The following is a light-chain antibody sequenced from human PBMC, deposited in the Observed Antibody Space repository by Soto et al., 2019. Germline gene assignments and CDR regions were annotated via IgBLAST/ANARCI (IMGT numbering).Light chain of an antibody. CDR1: RSNIGDNA. V-gene: IGLV1-36*01. CDR3: AVWDDSLNGPV. Sequence: QSVLTQPPSVSEAPGQRVTISCSGSRSNIGDNAVNWYQQLPGKAPKLLIYYDDLLPSGVSDRFSGSKSGTSASLAISGLQSEDEADYYCAVWDDSLNGPVFGGGTKFTVL. J-gene: IGLJ2*01. CDR2: YDD.